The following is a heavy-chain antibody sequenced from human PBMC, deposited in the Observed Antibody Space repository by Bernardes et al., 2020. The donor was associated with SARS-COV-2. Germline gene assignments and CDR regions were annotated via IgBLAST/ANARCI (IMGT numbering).Heavy chain of an antibody. J-gene: IGHJ4*02. D-gene: IGHD7-27*01. Sequence: SETLSLTCTVSGGSISSSSYYWGWIRQPPGKGLEWIGSIYYSGSTYYNPSLKSRVTISVDTSKTQFSLKLSSVTAADTAVYYCARQGTRTGVIDYWGQGTLVTVSS. CDR3: ARQGTRTGVIDY. V-gene: IGHV4-39*01. CDR2: IYYSGST. CDR1: GGSISSSSYY.